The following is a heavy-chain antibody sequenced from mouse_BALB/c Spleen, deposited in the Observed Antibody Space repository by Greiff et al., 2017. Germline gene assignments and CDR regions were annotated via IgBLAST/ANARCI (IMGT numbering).Heavy chain of an antibody. D-gene: IGHD2-4*01. V-gene: IGHV1-7*01. CDR1: GYTFTSYW. Sequence: VQLQQSGAELAKPGASVKMSCKASGYTFTSYWMHWVKQRPGQGLEWIGYINPSTGYTEYNQKFKGKATLTSDKSSSTAYMELSSLTSEDSAVYYCARFDYALDYWGQGTSVTVSS. J-gene: IGHJ4*01. CDR3: ARFDYALDY. CDR2: INPSTGYT.